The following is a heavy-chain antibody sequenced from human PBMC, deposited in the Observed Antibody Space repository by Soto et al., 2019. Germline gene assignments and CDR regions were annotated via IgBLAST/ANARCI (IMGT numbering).Heavy chain of an antibody. V-gene: IGHV6-1*01. CDR2: TYYRSKWYN. CDR3: EKDFGGTETTGSTNNWFDP. Sequence: SQTLSLTCAISGDSVSSNSAAWNWIRQSPSRGLEWLGRTYYRSKWYNDYAVSVKSRITINPDTSKNQFSLQLNSVTPEDTAVYYCEKDFGGTETTGSTNNWFDPWGQGTLVTVSS. J-gene: IGHJ5*02. D-gene: IGHD4-17*01. CDR1: GDSVSSNSAA.